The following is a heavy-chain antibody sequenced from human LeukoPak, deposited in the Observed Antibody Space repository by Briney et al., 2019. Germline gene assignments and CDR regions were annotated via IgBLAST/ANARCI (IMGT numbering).Heavy chain of an antibody. V-gene: IGHV4-59*01. CDR3: AREPTVTPNAFDV. CDR2: IYYSGST. CDR1: GGSISSDY. J-gene: IGHJ3*01. D-gene: IGHD4-23*01. Sequence: PSETLSLTCTVSGGSISSDYWSWIGQPPGKGLEWIGYIYYSGSTNYNPSLTSRVTISVDTSKNQFSLKLSSVTAADTAVYYCAREPTVTPNAFDVWGQGTMVTVSS.